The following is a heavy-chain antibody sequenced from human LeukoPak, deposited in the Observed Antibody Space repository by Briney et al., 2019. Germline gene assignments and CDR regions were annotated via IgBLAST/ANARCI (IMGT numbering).Heavy chain of an antibody. V-gene: IGHV3-30-3*01. CDR1: GFTFSSYA. J-gene: IGHJ6*02. Sequence: GGSLRLSCAASGFTFSSYAMHWVRQAPGKGLEWVAVISYDGSNKYYADSVKGRFTISRDNSKNTLYLQMNSLRAEDTAVYYCARSVGGYYYYGMDVWGQGTTVTVSS. D-gene: IGHD3-16*01. CDR3: ARSVGGYYYYGMDV. CDR2: ISYDGSNK.